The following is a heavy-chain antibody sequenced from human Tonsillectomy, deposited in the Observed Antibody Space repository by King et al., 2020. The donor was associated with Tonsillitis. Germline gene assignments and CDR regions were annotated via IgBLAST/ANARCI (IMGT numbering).Heavy chain of an antibody. CDR2: ISYDGGDK. V-gene: IGHV3-30*03. D-gene: IGHD3-9*01. Sequence: VQLVESGGGVVQPGRSLRLSCAASGFTLSGYGMHWVRQAPGKGLEWVASISYDGGDKYCADSVKGRFTISRDNSKNTLYLQMNSLRAEDTAVYYCVRGLRYFDWLLEDYGGQGTLGTVSS. J-gene: IGHJ4*02. CDR3: VRGLRYFDWLLEDY. CDR1: GFTLSGYG.